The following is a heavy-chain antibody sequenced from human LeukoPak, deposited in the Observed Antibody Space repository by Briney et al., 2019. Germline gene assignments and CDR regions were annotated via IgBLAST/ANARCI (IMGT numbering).Heavy chain of an antibody. CDR3: ARVPLYSSGWYSYFQH. J-gene: IGHJ1*01. Sequence: GGSLRLSCAASGFTFSNYYMSWVRQAPGEGLEWVSGINKNGDTTYYADSVKGRFTISRDNAKNSLYLQMNSLRAEDTAVYYCARVPLYSSGWYSYFQHWGQGTLVTVSS. V-gene: IGHV3-23*01. D-gene: IGHD6-19*01. CDR1: GFTFSNYY. CDR2: INKNGDTT.